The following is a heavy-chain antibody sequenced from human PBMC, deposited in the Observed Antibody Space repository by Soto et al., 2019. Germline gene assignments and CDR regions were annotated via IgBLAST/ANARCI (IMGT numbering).Heavy chain of an antibody. Sequence: SETLSLTCTVSGGSISGYYWSWIRQPPGKGLEWIGYIYYSGSTNYNPSLKSRVTISEDTSKNQFSLTLSSVTAADTAVYYCARGYCGGGTCYSRFFDYWGQGTLVTVSS. V-gene: IGHV4-59*08. J-gene: IGHJ4*02. CDR1: GGSISGYY. CDR2: IYYSGST. CDR3: ARGYCGGGTCYSRFFDY. D-gene: IGHD2-15*01.